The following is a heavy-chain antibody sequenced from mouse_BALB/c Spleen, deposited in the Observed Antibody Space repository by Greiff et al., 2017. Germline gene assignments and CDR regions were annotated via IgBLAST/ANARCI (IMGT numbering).Heavy chain of an antibody. J-gene: IGHJ3*01. Sequence: VQLQQPGAELVKPGTSVKLSCKASGYNFTSYWINWVKLRPGQGLEWIGDIYPGSGSTNYNEKFKDKATLNVDKSSNTAYMQLSSLTSEDSAVYYCARFLGRRFAYWGQGTLVTVSA. CDR1: GYNFTSYW. CDR3: ARFLGRRFAY. V-gene: IGHV1-55*01. CDR2: IYPGSGST. D-gene: IGHD4-1*01.